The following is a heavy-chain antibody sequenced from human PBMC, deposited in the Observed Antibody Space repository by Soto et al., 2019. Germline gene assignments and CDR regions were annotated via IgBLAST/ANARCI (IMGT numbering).Heavy chain of an antibody. Sequence: ASGKVCSKAAGGTFSGYAISWVRQAPGQGLEWMGGIIPIFGTANYAQKFQGRVTITADKSTSTAYMELSSLRSEDTAVYYCATYRVLYGMDVWGQGTTVTVSS. V-gene: IGHV1-69*06. CDR1: GGTFSGYA. J-gene: IGHJ6*02. CDR2: IIPIFGTA. CDR3: ATYRVLYGMDV. D-gene: IGHD2-2*01.